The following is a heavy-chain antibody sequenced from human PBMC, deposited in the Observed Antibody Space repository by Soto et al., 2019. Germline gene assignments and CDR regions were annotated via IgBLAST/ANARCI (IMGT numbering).Heavy chain of an antibody. CDR1: VYSFTSYW. Sequence: PGEPLKISCTGVVYSFTSYWIAWVRQMPGKGLEWMGIIYPGDSDTRYSPSFQGQVTISADKSITTVYLQWSSLKASDTAMYYCARGYCTTTICDPWFDPWGQGTLVTVSS. D-gene: IGHD2-2*01. CDR3: ARGYCTTTICDPWFDP. J-gene: IGHJ5*02. CDR2: IYPGDSDT. V-gene: IGHV5-51*01.